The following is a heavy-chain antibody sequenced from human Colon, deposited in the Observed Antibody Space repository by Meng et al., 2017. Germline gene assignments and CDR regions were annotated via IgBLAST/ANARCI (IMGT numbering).Heavy chain of an antibody. CDR1: GFTFSDFW. D-gene: IGHD6-13*01. J-gene: IGHJ4*02. CDR3: ARDLHIAAANY. V-gene: IGHV3-74*01. Sequence: VGSGGGLFPRGGSLRLSCEAPGFTFSDFWMHWVRQAPGKGLEWVSRIIGDGSARDYADSVKGRFIISRDNAKTTVYLEMNNLRAEDTAIYYCARDLHIAAANYWGQGTLVTVSS. CDR2: IIGDGSAR.